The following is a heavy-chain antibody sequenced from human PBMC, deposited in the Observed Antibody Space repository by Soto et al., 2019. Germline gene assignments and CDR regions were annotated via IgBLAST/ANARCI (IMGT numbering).Heavy chain of an antibody. J-gene: IGHJ4*02. CDR3: ARSQAFGGVIVPFDY. D-gene: IGHD3-16*02. CDR1: GFTFSSYA. V-gene: IGHV3-23*01. CDR2: ISGSGGST. Sequence: PGGSLRLSFAASGFTFSSYAMSWVRQAPGKGLEWVSAISGSGGSTYYADSVKGRFTISRDNSKNSLYLQMNSLRAEDTAVYYCARSQAFGGVIVPFDYWGQGTLVTVSS.